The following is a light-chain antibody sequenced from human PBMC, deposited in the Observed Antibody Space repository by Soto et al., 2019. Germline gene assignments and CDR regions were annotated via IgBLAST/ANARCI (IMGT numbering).Light chain of an antibody. CDR1: RSNIGAGYD. CDR3: QSYDSSLSGSRV. J-gene: IGLJ1*01. Sequence: QSVLTQPPSVSGAPGQRVTISCTGSRSNIGAGYDVHWYQQLPGTAPKLLIYHNSNRPSGVPDRFSGSKSGTSASLAITGLQAEDEADYYCQSYDSSLSGSRVFGTGTKVTVL. V-gene: IGLV1-40*01. CDR2: HNS.